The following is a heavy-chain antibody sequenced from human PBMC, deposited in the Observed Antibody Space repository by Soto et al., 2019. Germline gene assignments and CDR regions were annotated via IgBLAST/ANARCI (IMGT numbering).Heavy chain of an antibody. CDR3: TRADGYSYGSPFDY. Sequence: GGSLRLSCTASGFTFGDYAMSWVRQAPGKGLEWVGFIRSKAYGGTTEYAASVKGRFTISRDDSKSIAYLQMNSLETEDTAVYYCTRADGYSYGSPFDYWGQGTLVTVSS. D-gene: IGHD5-18*01. V-gene: IGHV3-49*04. CDR1: GFTFGDYA. CDR2: IRSKAYGGTT. J-gene: IGHJ4*02.